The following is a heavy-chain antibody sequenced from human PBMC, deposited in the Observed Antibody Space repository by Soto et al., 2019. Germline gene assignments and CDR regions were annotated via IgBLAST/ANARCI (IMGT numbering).Heavy chain of an antibody. D-gene: IGHD6-13*01. V-gene: IGHV1-24*01. CDR3: ATLGSSTYYGMDV. J-gene: IGHJ6*02. CDR2: FNPENGET. CDR1: GYTFTGFY. Sequence: ASVKVSWKASGYTFTGFYMHWVRQAPGKGLEWMGGFNPENGETIYAQKFQGRVTMTEDTSTDTAYMELSSLRSEDTAVYYCATLGSSTYYGMDVWGQGTTVTVSS.